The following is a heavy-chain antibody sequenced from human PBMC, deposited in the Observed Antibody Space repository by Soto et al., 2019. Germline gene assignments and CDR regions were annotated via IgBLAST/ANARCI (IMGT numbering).Heavy chain of an antibody. V-gene: IGHV3-21*01. CDR2: ISSSSSYI. J-gene: IGHJ6*02. Sequence: PGGSLRLSCAASGFPFSSYSMNWVRQAPGKGLEWVSSISSSSSYIYYADSVKGRFTISRDNAKNSLYLQMNSLRAEDTAVYYCARDWGNCGGDCFHYYYGMDVWGQGTTVTVSS. CDR3: ARDWGNCGGDCFHYYYGMDV. D-gene: IGHD2-21*02. CDR1: GFPFSSYS.